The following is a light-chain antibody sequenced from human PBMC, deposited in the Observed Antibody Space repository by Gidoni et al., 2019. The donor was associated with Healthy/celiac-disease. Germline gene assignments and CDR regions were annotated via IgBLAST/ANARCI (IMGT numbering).Light chain of an antibody. CDR1: QSVSSSY. CDR3: QQYGSSPLYT. Sequence: LVLTQSPGTLSLSPGERATLSCRASQSVSSSYLAWYQQKPGQAPRLLIYGASSRATGIPDRFSGSGSGTDFTLTISRLEPEDFAVYYCQQYGSSPLYTFGQXTKLEIK. J-gene: IGKJ2*01. CDR2: GAS. V-gene: IGKV3-20*01.